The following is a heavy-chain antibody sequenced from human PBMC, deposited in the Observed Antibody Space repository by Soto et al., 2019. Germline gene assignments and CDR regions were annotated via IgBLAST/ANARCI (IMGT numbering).Heavy chain of an antibody. CDR1: GESFTAYY. J-gene: IGHJ4*02. D-gene: IGHD3-10*01. CDR3: ASRMGSGKYYFDY. CDR2: INHSGST. V-gene: IGHV4-34*01. Sequence: PSETLSLTCAIYGESFTAYYWSWIRQSPGKGLEWIGEINHSGSTNYNPSLKSRVAMSIDTFKHQFSLKLDSVTAADTAVFYCASRMGSGKYYFDYWGQGTLVTVSS.